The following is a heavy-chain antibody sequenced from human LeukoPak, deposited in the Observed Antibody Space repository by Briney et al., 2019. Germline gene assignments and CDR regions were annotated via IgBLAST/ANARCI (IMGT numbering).Heavy chain of an antibody. CDR3: ARDRVPYDSSGSSSY. CDR2: ISSSSSYI. V-gene: IGHV3-21*01. D-gene: IGHD3-22*01. J-gene: IGHJ4*02. Sequence: AGGSLRLSCAASGFTFSSYSMTWVRQAPGKGLEWVSSISSSSSYIYYADSVKGRFTISRDNAKNSLYLQMNSLRAEDTAVYYCARDRVPYDSSGSSSYWGQGTLVTVSS. CDR1: GFTFSSYS.